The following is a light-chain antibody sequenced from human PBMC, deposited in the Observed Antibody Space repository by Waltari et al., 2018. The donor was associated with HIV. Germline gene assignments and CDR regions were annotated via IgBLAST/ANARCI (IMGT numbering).Light chain of an antibody. CDR1: QGISSY. CDR3: QQYYNFPRT. J-gene: IGKJ1*01. Sequence: AVRMTQSPSTFSASTGDIVTITCRASQGISSYLAWYQQKPGTAPKLLIYAAPILQSGVPSRFSASGSGTNFTLTINCLQSEDLATYYCQQYYNFPRTFGQGTKVEL. V-gene: IGKV1-8*01. CDR2: AAP.